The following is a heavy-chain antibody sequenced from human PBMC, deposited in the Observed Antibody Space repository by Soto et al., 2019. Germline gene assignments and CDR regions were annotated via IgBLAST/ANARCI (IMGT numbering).Heavy chain of an antibody. CDR1: GGSTSTYY. V-gene: IGHV4-4*07. D-gene: IGHD6-13*01. CDR3: AREGKEQQLVPYYYYGMDV. CDR2: LYTLGST. J-gene: IGHJ6*02. Sequence: PSETLSLTCTVSGGSTSTYYWSWIRQPAGKGLEWIGRLYTLGSTNYNPSLKSRVTMSVDTSKNQFSLKLNSVTAADTAVYYCAREGKEQQLVPYYYYGMDVWGQGTTVTVSS.